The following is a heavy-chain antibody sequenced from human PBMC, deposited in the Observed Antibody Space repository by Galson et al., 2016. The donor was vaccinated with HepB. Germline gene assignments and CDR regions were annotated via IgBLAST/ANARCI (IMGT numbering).Heavy chain of an antibody. Sequence: SLRLSCAASGFSFSSFGMHWVRQAPGKGLEWVAIIWYDGSHKYYADSVKGRFTISRDNSKNTLYLQMNSLRVEDTAVYYCARSKASGWYGPFGYWGQGTLVTVSS. J-gene: IGHJ4*02. D-gene: IGHD6-19*01. CDR1: GFSFSSFG. CDR2: IWYDGSHK. CDR3: ARSKASGWYGPFGY. V-gene: IGHV3-33*01.